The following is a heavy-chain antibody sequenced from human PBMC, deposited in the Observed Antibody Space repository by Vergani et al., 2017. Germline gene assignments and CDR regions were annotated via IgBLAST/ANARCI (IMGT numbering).Heavy chain of an antibody. V-gene: IGHV4-59*01. CDR1: GGSISSYY. CDR2: IYYSGST. J-gene: IGHJ6*03. D-gene: IGHD3-3*01. CDR3: ARGHHDFWSGIIPGGYYYYMDV. Sequence: QVQLQESGPGLVKPSETLSLTCTVSGGSISSYYWSWIRQPPGKGLEWIGYIYYSGSTNYNPSLKSRVTISVDTSKNQFSLKLSSVTAADTAVYYCARGHHDFWSGIIPGGYYYYMDVWGKGTTVTVSS.